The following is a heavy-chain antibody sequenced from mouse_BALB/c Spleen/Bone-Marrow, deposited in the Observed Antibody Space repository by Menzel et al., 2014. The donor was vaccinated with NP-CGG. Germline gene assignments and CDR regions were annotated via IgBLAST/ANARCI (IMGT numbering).Heavy chain of an antibody. CDR3: AISIEYRPLDY. V-gene: IGHV1-39*01. CDR2: IDPSYGGI. Sequence: VQLKQSGPELEKPGASVKISCKASGYSFTGYNMNWVKQNNGKSLEWIGNIDPSYGGISYNQKFKGKATLTVDKSSNTAYMRLKSLTSEDSAVYYCAISIEYRPLDYWGQGTLVTVSA. CDR1: GYSFTGYN. D-gene: IGHD2-14*01. J-gene: IGHJ3*01.